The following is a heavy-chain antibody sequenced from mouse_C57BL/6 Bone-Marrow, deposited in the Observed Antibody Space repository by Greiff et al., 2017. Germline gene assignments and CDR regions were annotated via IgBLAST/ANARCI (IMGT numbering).Heavy chain of an antibody. CDR2: INPGSGGT. D-gene: IGHD1-1*01. CDR1: GYAFTNYL. CDR3: ARSDYVGAMDY. Sequence: VQLQQSGAELVRPGTSVKVSCKASGYAFTNYLIEWVKQRPGQGLEWIGVINPGSGGTNYNEKFKGKATLTADKSSSTAYMQLSSLTSEDSAVYFCARSDYVGAMDYWGQGTSVTVSS. J-gene: IGHJ4*01. V-gene: IGHV1-54*01.